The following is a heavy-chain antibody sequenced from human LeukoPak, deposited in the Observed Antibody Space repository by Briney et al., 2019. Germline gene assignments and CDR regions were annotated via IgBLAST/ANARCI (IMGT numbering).Heavy chain of an antibody. CDR1: GFTFSSYG. CDR3: AKRMGPSIAAADLDY. J-gene: IGHJ4*02. Sequence: SGGSLRLSCAASGFTFSSYGMHWVRQAPGKGLEWVAFIRYDGSNKYYADSVKGRFTISRDNSKNTLYLQMNSLRAEDTAVYYCAKRMGPSIAAADLDYWGQGTLVTVSS. D-gene: IGHD6-13*01. CDR2: IRYDGSNK. V-gene: IGHV3-30*02.